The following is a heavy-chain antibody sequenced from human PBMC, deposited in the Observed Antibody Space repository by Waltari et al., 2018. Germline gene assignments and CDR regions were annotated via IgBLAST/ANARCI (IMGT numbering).Heavy chain of an antibody. Sequence: EVQLVESGGGLVQPGGSLRLSCAASGFTFSSYWMSWVRQAPGKGLEWVANIKQDGSEKDYVDSVKGRFTISRDNAKNSRYLQMNSLRAEDTAVYYWASGGNYYYYMDVWGKGTTVTVSS. CDR2: IKQDGSEK. J-gene: IGHJ6*03. D-gene: IGHD3-3*01. CDR1: GFTFSSYW. CDR3: ASGGNYYYYMDV. V-gene: IGHV3-7*01.